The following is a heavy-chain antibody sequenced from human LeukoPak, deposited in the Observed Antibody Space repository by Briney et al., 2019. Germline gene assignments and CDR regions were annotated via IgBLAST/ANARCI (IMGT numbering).Heavy chain of an antibody. CDR1: GFTFNNYA. V-gene: IGHV3-23*01. J-gene: IGHJ4*02. CDR2: VSSSGDKT. Sequence: GGSLRLSCAASGFTFNNYAMSWVRQAPGKGLEWVSLVSSSGDKTYYPESVKGRFTISRDNSKNTLYLQMNSQRAEDTAVYYCANYGRHFASWGQGTLVTVSP. D-gene: IGHD4-17*01. CDR3: ANYGRHFAS.